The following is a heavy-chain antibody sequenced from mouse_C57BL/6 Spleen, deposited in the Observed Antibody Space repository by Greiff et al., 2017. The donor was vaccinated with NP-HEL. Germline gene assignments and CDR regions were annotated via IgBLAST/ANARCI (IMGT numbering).Heavy chain of an antibody. CDR3: ADSGAY. J-gene: IGHJ3*01. Sequence: VQLQQSGPELVKPGASVKISCKASGYAFSSSRMNWVKQRPGKGLEWIGRIYPGDGDTNYNGKFKGKATLTADKSSSAAYMQLSSLTSEDSAVYFCADSGAYWGQGTLVTVSA. CDR1: GYAFSSSR. D-gene: IGHD3-2*02. V-gene: IGHV1-82*01. CDR2: IYPGDGDT.